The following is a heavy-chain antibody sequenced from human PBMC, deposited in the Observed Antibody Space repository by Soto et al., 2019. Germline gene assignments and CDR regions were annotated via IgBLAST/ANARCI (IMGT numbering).Heavy chain of an antibody. CDR3: ARAWRADV. J-gene: IGHJ6*02. V-gene: IGHV3-64*01. CDR2: ISDNGDTT. CDR1: GFTFSNFA. Sequence: EVQLVESGGGLVQPGGSLRLSCAASGFTFSNFAMHWLRQAPGKGLECVSVISDNGDTTYYATSVKDRFTISRDDSKNNRYLQMGSRSADDMAVDHGARAWRADVGGQGTTFAVSS.